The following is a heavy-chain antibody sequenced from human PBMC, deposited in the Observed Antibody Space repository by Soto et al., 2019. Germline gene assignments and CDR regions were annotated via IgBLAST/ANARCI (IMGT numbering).Heavy chain of an antibody. CDR2: IYHSGST. J-gene: IGHJ4*02. D-gene: IGHD6-19*01. Sequence: QLQLQESGSGLVKLSQTLSLTCAVSGGSISSGGYSWSWIRQPPGKGLEWIGYIYHSGSTYYNPSLKRRVNISVERSKNQFSLKLSSLTAADTAVYYCARAGGLGAVAVDYWCQGTLVTVSS. CDR1: GGSISSGGYS. V-gene: IGHV4-30-2*01. CDR3: ARAGGLGAVAVDY.